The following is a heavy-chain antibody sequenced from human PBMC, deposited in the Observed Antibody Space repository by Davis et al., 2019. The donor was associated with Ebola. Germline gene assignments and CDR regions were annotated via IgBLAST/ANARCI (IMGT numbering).Heavy chain of an antibody. CDR1: GFTFSIYP. V-gene: IGHV3-23*01. D-gene: IGHD2-15*01. CDR2: ILASGTST. CDR3: ARVHGVNRIERFDP. Sequence: PGGSLRLSCAASGFTFSIYPMTWVRQAPGKGLEWVSAILASGTSTYYADSVKGRFTISRDNSKNTLDLQMNSLRAEDTAVYYCARVHGVNRIERFDPWGQGTLVTVAS. J-gene: IGHJ5*02.